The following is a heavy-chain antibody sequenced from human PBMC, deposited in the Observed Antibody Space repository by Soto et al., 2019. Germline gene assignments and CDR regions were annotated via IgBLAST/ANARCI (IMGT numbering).Heavy chain of an antibody. J-gene: IGHJ4*02. CDR3: ARGLISGSHYSGGWYYFDS. CDR2: INHSGSA. V-gene: IGHV4-39*07. Sequence: SETLSLTCTVSGDSIRSSSHYWTWIRQTPGKGLQWIGQINHSGSANYNPSLKSRVTISVHTSSSQFSLELSSVTAADTAVYYCARGLISGSHYSGGWYYFDSWGQGTQVTAPQ. CDR1: GDSIRSSSHY. D-gene: IGHD1-26*01.